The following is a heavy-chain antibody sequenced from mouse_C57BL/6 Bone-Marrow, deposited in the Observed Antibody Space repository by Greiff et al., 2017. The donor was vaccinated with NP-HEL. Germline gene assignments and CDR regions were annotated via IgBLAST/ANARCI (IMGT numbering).Heavy chain of an antibody. D-gene: IGHD2-1*01. V-gene: IGHV1-80*01. J-gene: IGHJ3*01. CDR3: ARYGNGGWFAY. CDR2: IYPGDGDT. CDR1: GYAFSSYW. Sequence: VKLVESGAELVKPGASVKISCKASGYAFSSYWMNWVKQRPGKGLEWIGQIYPGDGDTNYNGKFKGKATLTADKSSSTAYMQLSSLTSEDSAVYFCARYGNGGWFAYWGQGTLVTVSA.